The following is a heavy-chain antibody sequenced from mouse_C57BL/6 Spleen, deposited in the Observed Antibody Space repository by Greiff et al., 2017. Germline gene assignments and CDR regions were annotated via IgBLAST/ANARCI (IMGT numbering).Heavy chain of an antibody. J-gene: IGHJ2*01. CDR2: IYPRDGST. Sequence: VKLQESGPELVKPGASVKLSCKASGYTFTSYDINWVKQRPGQGLEWIGWIYPRDGSTKYNEKFTGKATLTVDTSSSTAYMELHSLTSEDSAVYFCARRTGLLLRVFDYWGQGTTLTVSS. CDR3: ARRTGLLLRVFDY. CDR1: GYTFTSYD. D-gene: IGHD1-1*01. V-gene: IGHV1-85*01.